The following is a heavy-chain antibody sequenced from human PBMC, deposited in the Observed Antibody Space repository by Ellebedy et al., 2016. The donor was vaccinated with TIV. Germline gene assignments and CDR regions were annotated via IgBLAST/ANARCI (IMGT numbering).Heavy chain of an antibody. V-gene: IGHV1-2*02. CDR2: INPKSGGT. Sequence: ASVKVSXXASGYTFTGYYIHWVRQAPGQGLEWMGWINPKSGGTNYAQKFQGRVTMTRDTSISTAYMELSRLRSDDTAVYYCARYDSSDYYLGLDYWGQGTRVTVS. J-gene: IGHJ4*02. CDR1: GYTFTGYY. CDR3: ARYDSSDYYLGLDY. D-gene: IGHD3-22*01.